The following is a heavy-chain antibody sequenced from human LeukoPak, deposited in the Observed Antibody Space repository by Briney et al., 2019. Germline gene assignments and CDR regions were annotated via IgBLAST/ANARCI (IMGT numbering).Heavy chain of an antibody. V-gene: IGHV3-23*01. CDR1: GFTFSTYA. D-gene: IGHD5-12*01. CDR3: AKVGDSGYDGFDY. J-gene: IGHJ4*02. CDR2: ISGSGGST. Sequence: GGSLRLSCAASGFTFSTYAMTWVRQAPGKWLEWVSAISGSGGSTYYADSVKGRFTISRDNSKNTLYLQMNSLRAEDTAVYYCAKVGDSGYDGFDYWGQGTLVTVSS.